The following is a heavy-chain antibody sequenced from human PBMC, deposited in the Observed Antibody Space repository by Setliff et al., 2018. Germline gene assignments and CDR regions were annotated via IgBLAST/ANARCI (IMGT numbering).Heavy chain of an antibody. D-gene: IGHD3-10*01. CDR2: IKEDGGEQ. CDR3: VRLARSPHLSLIYHMDV. CDR1: GFTFSSYE. Sequence: PGGSLRLSCAASGFTFSSYEMNWVRQAPGKGLEWVANIKEDGGEQYYVDSVKGRFTISRDNAKNSLYLQMNSLAAEDTAVFYCVRLARSPHLSLIYHMDVWGKGTTVTVSS. J-gene: IGHJ6*03. V-gene: IGHV3-7*01.